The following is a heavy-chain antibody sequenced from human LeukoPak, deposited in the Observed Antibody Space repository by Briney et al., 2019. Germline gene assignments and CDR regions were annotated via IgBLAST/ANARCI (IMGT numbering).Heavy chain of an antibody. D-gene: IGHD4-17*01. J-gene: IGHJ4*02. V-gene: IGHV1-69*05. CDR2: IIPIFGTA. CDR1: GGTFSSYA. Sequence: ASVKVSCKASGGTFSSYAISWVRQAPGQGLEWMGRIIPIFGTANYAQKFQGRVTITTDESTSTAYMELSSLRSEDTAVYYCARGALYGDYAVDYWGQGTLVTVSS. CDR3: ARGALYGDYAVDY.